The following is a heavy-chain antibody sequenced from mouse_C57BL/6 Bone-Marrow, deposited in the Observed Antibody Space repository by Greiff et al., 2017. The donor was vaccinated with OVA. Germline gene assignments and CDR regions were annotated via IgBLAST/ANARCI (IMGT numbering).Heavy chain of an antibody. V-gene: IGHV1-5*01. D-gene: IGHD1-1*01. J-gene: IGHJ2*01. CDR2: IYPGNSDT. Sequence: EVQLQQSGTVLARPGASVKMSCKTSGYTFTSYWMHWVKQRPGQGLEWIGAIYPGNSDTSYNQKFKGKAKLTAVTSASTAYMELSSLTNEDSAVYYCLITTVVPPFDYWGQGTTLTVSS. CDR1: GYTFTSYW. CDR3: LITTVVPPFDY.